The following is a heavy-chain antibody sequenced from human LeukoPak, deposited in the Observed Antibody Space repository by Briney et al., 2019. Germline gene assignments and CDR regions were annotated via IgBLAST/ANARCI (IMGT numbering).Heavy chain of an antibody. Sequence: SETLSLTCAVYGGSFSGYYWSWIRQPPGKGLEWIGEINHSGSTNYNPSLKSRVTISVDTSKNQFSLKLSSVTAADTAVYYCAGGGSVVATIFPFDYWGQGTLVTVSS. CDR1: GGSFSGYY. J-gene: IGHJ4*02. CDR3: AGGGSVVATIFPFDY. CDR2: INHSGST. D-gene: IGHD5-12*01. V-gene: IGHV4-34*01.